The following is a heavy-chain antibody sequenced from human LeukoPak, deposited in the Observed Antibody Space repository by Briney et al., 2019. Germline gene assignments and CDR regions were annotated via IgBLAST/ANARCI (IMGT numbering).Heavy chain of an antibody. CDR2: IYYSGST. CDR3: ARYPWEPRDSGYFDR. CDR1: GGSISSYY. Sequence: SETLSLTCTVSGGSISSYYWSWIRQPPGKGLEWIGYIYYSGSTNYNPSLKSRVTISVDTSKNQFSLKLSSVTAADTAVYYCARYPWEPRDSGYFDRWGRGTLVTVSS. J-gene: IGHJ2*01. D-gene: IGHD1-26*01. V-gene: IGHV4-59*08.